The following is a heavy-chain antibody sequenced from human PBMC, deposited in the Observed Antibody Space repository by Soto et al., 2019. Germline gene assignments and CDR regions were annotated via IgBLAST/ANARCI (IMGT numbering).Heavy chain of an antibody. CDR2: INPTGGNT. J-gene: IGHJ5*02. CDR3: TREWGTGGFDCFDP. D-gene: IGHD3-16*01. CDR1: GYTFASYY. V-gene: IGHV1-46*03. Sequence: QVQLLQSGAEVKKPGASVKVSCKASGYTFASYYIYWVRQAPGQGLEWVGLINPTGGNTDYAQAFQGRITLTSDTSTSTVYMELSSLTPEDTAIYFCTREWGTGGFDCFDPWGQGTLVIVSS.